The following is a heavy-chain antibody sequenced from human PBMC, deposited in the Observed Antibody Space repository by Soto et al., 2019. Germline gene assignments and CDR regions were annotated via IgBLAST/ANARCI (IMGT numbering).Heavy chain of an antibody. CDR3: ARDPRGYSGYADP. J-gene: IGHJ5*02. Sequence: ASVKVSCKASGYTFASYAMHWVRQAPGQRLEWMGWINAYNGNTNYAQKLQGRVTMTTDTSTSTAYMELRSLRSDDTAVYYCARDPRGYSGYADPWGQGTLVTVSS. CDR2: INAYNGNT. V-gene: IGHV1-18*01. CDR1: GYTFASYA. D-gene: IGHD5-12*01.